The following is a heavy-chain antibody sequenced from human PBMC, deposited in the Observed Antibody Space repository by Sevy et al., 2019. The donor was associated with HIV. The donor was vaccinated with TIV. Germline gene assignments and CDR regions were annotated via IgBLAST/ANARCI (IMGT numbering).Heavy chain of an antibody. V-gene: IGHV3-21*01. CDR3: ARERKKDYYISGFFDY. Sequence: GGSLRLSCAASGFTFSSYNMNWVRQAPGKGLEWVSSINSSSNYIYDADSVKGRFTISRDNARNSLYLQMNSLRAEDTAVYYCARERKKDYYISGFFDYRGQGTLVTVSS. CDR2: INSSSNYI. CDR1: GFTFSSYN. D-gene: IGHD3-10*01. J-gene: IGHJ4*02.